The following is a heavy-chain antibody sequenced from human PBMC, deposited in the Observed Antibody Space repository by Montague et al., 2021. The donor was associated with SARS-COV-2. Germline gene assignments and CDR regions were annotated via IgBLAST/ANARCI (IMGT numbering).Heavy chain of an antibody. D-gene: IGHD6-19*01. Sequence: SLRLSCAASGFTFSSYGMFWVRQTPGKVLEWVSAISGGGDMTYYADSVKGRFTISRDNSKNTLYLQMNTLRAEDTAVYFCAKKTIAVPGSPHFDSWGQGTLVTVSS. CDR3: AKKTIAVPGSPHFDS. J-gene: IGHJ4*02. V-gene: IGHV3-23*01. CDR1: GFTFSSYG. CDR2: ISGGGDMT.